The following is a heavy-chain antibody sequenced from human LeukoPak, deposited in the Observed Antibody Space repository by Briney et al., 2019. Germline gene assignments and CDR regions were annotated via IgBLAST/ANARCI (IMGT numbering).Heavy chain of an antibody. Sequence: ASVKVSCKASGGTFSSYAISWVRQAPGQGLEWMGRIIPILGIANYAQKFQGRVTITADKSTSTAYMELSSLRSDDTAVYYCAREHRYDSSGYYFTPGDYWGQGTLVTVSS. CDR3: AREHRYDSSGYYFTPGDY. J-gene: IGHJ4*02. D-gene: IGHD3-22*01. CDR2: IIPILGIA. V-gene: IGHV1-69*04. CDR1: GGTFSSYA.